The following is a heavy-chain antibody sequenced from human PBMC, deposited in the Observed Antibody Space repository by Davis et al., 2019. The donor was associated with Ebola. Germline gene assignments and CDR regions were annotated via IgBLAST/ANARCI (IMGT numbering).Heavy chain of an antibody. CDR1: GFTFSSYW. CDR3: ARDGVWDDFWIGFMDV. V-gene: IGHV3-7*03. Sequence: GESLKISCAASGFTFSSYWMSWVRQAPGKGLEWVANIKEDESEKYYVDSVKGRFTISRDNAKNSLHLQVNSLRAEDTAVYYCARDGVWDDFWIGFMDVWGQGTTVTVSS. J-gene: IGHJ6*02. D-gene: IGHD3-3*01. CDR2: IKEDESEK.